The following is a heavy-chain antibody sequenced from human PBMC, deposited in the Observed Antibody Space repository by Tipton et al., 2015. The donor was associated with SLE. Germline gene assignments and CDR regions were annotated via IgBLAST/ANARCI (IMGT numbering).Heavy chain of an antibody. J-gene: IGHJ5*02. CDR1: GFTFSSYG. CDR2: IRYDGSNK. CDR3: AREGGLEGDWFDP. V-gene: IGHV3-33*08. D-gene: IGHD3-16*01. Sequence: SLRLSCAASGFTFSSYGMHWVRQAPGKGLEWVAFIRYDGSNKYYADSVKGRFTISRDNSKNTLYLQMNSLRAEDTAVYYCAREGGLEGDWFDPWGQGTLVTVSS.